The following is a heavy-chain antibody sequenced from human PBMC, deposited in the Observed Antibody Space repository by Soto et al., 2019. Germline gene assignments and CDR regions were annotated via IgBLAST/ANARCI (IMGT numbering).Heavy chain of an antibody. CDR1: GGSISSYY. CDR2: IYYSGST. Sequence: SETLSLTCTGSGGSISSYYWSWIRQPPGKGLEWIGYIYYSGSTNYNPPLKSRVTISVDTSKNQFSLKLSSVTAADTAVYYCARVQDTFDYWGQGTLVTSPQ. CDR3: ARVQDTFDY. V-gene: IGHV4-59*01. J-gene: IGHJ4*02.